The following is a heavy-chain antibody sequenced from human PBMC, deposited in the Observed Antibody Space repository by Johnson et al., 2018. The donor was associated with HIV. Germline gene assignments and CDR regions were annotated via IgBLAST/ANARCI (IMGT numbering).Heavy chain of an antibody. CDR1: GFTFDDYT. J-gene: IGHJ3*02. CDR3: AKDRRSSSLDAFDI. Sequence: VQLVESGGGVVQPGRSLRLSCATSGFTFDDYTMHWVRQAPGKGLEWVSLISWDGGSTYYADSVKGRFTISRDNSKNTLYLQMNSLRAEDTAVYYCAKDRRSSSLDAFDIWGQGTMVTVSS. CDR2: ISWDGGST. D-gene: IGHD6-13*01. V-gene: IGHV3-43*01.